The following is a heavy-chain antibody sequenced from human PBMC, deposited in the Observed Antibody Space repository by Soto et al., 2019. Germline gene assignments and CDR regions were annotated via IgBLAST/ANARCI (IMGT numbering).Heavy chain of an antibody. J-gene: IGHJ4*02. CDR3: ARGLLGVGATDS. V-gene: IGHV3-30-3*01. D-gene: IGHD1-26*01. Sequence: QVQLVESGGGVVQPGRSLRLSCAASGFTFSNYAMHWVRQAPGKGLAYMAVISYDGSNKYYADSVRGRFTISRDNSKNTLYLEVTSLRGDDTAVYSCARGLLGVGATDSLGQETLVTVSS. CDR2: ISYDGSNK. CDR1: GFTFSNYA.